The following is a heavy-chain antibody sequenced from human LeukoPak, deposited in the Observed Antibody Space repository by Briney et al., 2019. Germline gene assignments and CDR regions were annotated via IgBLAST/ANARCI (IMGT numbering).Heavy chain of an antibody. V-gene: IGHV4-59*12. CDR1: GGSISSDY. CDR3: ARGRRCSSTSRGACITRYFDY. D-gene: IGHD2-2*01. CDR2: IYYSGST. Sequence: PSETLSLTCTVSGGSISSDYWSWIRQSPGKGLEWIANIYYSGSTNYNPSLKSRVTISVDTSKNQFSLKLSSVTAADTAVYYCARGRRCSSTSRGACITRYFDYWGQGTLVTVSS. J-gene: IGHJ4*02.